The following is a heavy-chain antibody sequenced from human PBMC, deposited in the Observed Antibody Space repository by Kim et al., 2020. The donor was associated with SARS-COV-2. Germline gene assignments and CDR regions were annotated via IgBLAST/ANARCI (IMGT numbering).Heavy chain of an antibody. CDR1: GFTFSSYD. J-gene: IGHJ2*01. V-gene: IGHV3-13*04. Sequence: GGSLRLSCAASGFTFSSYDMHWVRQGTEKGLEWVSSIGTKADTYYPDSVKDRFTISRENAKDSFYLQMNSLRAEDTAVYYCARGPIEEGIRATKGYFDLWGRCTVGTVSS. D-gene: IGHD1-20*01. CDR3: ARGPIEEGIRATKGYFDL. CDR2: IGTKADT.